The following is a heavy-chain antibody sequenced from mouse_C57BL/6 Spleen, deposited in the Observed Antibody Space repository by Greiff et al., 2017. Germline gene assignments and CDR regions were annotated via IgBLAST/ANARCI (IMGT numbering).Heavy chain of an antibody. V-gene: IGHV5-17*01. D-gene: IGHD2-3*01. CDR3: ARQGYSYYFDY. CDR2: ISSGSSTI. CDR1: GFTFSDYG. Sequence: EVQRVESGGGLVKPGGSLKLSCAASGFTFSDYGMHWVRQAPEKGLEWVAYISSGSSTIYYADTGKGRFTISRDNAKNTLFLQMTNLRSEDTAMYYCARQGYSYYFDYWGQGTTLTVSS. J-gene: IGHJ2*01.